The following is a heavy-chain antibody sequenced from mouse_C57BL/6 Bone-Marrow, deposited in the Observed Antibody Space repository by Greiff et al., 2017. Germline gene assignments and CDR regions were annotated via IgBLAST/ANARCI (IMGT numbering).Heavy chain of an antibody. V-gene: IGHV1-55*01. D-gene: IGHD2-1*01. CDR3: ARWDGNYVGDY. J-gene: IGHJ2*01. Sequence: QVQLQQPGAELVKPGASVKMSCKASGYTFTSYWITWVKQRPGQGLEWIGDIYPGSGSTNYNEKFKSKATLTVDTSSSTAYMQLSSLTSEDSAAYYCARWDGNYVGDYWGQGTTLTVSS. CDR2: IYPGSGST. CDR1: GYTFTSYW.